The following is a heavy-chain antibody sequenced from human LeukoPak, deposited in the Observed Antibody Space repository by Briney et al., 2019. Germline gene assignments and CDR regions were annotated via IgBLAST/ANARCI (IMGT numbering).Heavy chain of an antibody. D-gene: IGHD5-18*01. V-gene: IGHV1-45*02. Sequence: ASVKVSCKASGYTFTYRYLHWVRQAPGQALEWMGWITPFNGNTNYAQKFQDRVTITRDRSMSTAYMELSSLRSEDTAMYYCARSRGYSYGSGRNDAFDIWGQGTMVTVSS. CDR3: ARSRGYSYGSGRNDAFDI. CDR1: GYTFTYRY. CDR2: ITPFNGNT. J-gene: IGHJ3*02.